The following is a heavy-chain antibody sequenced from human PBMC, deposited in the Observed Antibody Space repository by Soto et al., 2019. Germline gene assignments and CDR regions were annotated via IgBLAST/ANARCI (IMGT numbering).Heavy chain of an antibody. Sequence: PGGSLRLSCAASGFTFSSYAMSWARQAPGKGLEWVSAISGSGGSTYYADSVKGRFTISRDNSKNTLYLQMNSLRDEDTAVYYCARDPRLLWFGELMAPGWFDPWGQGTLVTVSS. J-gene: IGHJ5*02. CDR3: ARDPRLLWFGELMAPGWFDP. D-gene: IGHD3-10*01. CDR1: GFTFSSYA. V-gene: IGHV3-23*01. CDR2: ISGSGGST.